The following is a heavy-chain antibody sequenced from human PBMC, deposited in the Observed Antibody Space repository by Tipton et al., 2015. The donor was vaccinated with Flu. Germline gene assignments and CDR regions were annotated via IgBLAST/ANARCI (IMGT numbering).Heavy chain of an antibody. CDR3: VYWTGDY. CDR2: ISRSSTYI. Sequence: QLVQSGGGLVQPGASLRLSCTASGFPFSGYSMNWVRQAPGKGLEWVASISRSSTYIYYADSVEGRFTISRDDARNSVYLQMNSLRADDTAVYYCVYWTGDYWGQGTLVTVSS. CDR1: GFPFSGYS. D-gene: IGHD1-1*01. V-gene: IGHV3-21*01. J-gene: IGHJ4*02.